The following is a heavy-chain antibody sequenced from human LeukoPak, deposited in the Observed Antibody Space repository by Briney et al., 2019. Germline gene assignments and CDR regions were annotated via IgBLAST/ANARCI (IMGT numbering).Heavy chain of an antibody. CDR2: INQDGGEK. CDR1: GFTFNTYW. V-gene: IGHV3-7*01. CDR3: ARYEMDV. D-gene: IGHD3-3*01. Sequence: PGGSLRLSCAASGFTFNTYWMIWVRQAPGKGLEWVANINQDGGEKNYVDSVKGRFTISRDNAKNSLYLQVNSLRADDTAVYYCARYEMDVWGQGTTVTVSS. J-gene: IGHJ6*02.